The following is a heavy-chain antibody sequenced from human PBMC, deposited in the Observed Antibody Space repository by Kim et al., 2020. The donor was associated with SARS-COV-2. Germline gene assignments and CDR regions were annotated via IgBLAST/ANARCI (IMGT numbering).Heavy chain of an antibody. CDR2: IYYSGST. V-gene: IGHV4-30-4*01. Sequence: SETLSLTCTVSGGSISSGDYYWSWIRQPPGKGLEWIGYIYYSGSTYYNPSLKSRVTISVDTSKNQFSLKLSSVTAADTAVYYCARVAGWIAAAAAYYFDYWGQGTLVTVSS. J-gene: IGHJ4*02. CDR1: GGSISSGDYY. CDR3: ARVAGWIAAAAAYYFDY. D-gene: IGHD6-13*01.